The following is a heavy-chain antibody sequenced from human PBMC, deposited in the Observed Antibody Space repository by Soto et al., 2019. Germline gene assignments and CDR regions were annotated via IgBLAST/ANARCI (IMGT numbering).Heavy chain of an antibody. CDR3: AREVLVWFGEFLEDYYYHGMDV. D-gene: IGHD3-10*01. CDR1: RFTLSSYW. V-gene: IGHV3-7*05. J-gene: IGHJ6*02. CDR2: IKEDGSET. Sequence: EVQVVESGGGLVQPGGSLRLSCAASRFTLSSYWMTWVRQAPGKGLEWVANIKEDGSETYYVDSVKGRFTISRDNAKNSLYLQLNSLRAEDTAVYYCAREVLVWFGEFLEDYYYHGMDVWGQGTTVTVSS.